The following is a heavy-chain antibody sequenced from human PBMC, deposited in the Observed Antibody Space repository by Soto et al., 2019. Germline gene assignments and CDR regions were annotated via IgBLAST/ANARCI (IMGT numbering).Heavy chain of an antibody. CDR1: GGSFSGYY. V-gene: IGHV4-34*01. Sequence: PSETLSLTCAVYGGSFSGYYWSWIRQPPGKGLEWIGEINHSGSTNYNPSLKSRVTISVDTSKNQFSLKLSSVTAADTAVYYCARVGYYGSGSYSMISNWFDPWGQGTLVTVSS. CDR3: ARVGYYGSGSYSMISNWFDP. J-gene: IGHJ5*02. CDR2: INHSGST. D-gene: IGHD3-10*01.